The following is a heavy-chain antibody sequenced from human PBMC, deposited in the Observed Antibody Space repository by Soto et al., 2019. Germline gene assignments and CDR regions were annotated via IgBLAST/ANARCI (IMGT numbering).Heavy chain of an antibody. CDR2: INHRGQS. CDR1: GGSFSDYS. CDR3: AKISRITIFGGGWFDP. Sequence: PSETLSLTCGVYGGSFSDYSWIWIRQPPGKGLEWIGEINHRGQSNYKPSLRSRTIISVDKSKNQVSLNLSSVTAADTAIYYCAKISRITIFGGGWFDPWGQGTLVTVSS. D-gene: IGHD3-3*01. V-gene: IGHV4-34*01. J-gene: IGHJ5*01.